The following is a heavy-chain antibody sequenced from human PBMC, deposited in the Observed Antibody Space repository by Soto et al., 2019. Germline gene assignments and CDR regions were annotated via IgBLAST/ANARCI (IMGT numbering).Heavy chain of an antibody. CDR1: GFTFSSYG. V-gene: IGHV3-30*18. CDR2: ISYDGSNK. D-gene: IGHD3-22*01. CDR3: AKVIGSYYYDSSGQGDAFDI. J-gene: IGHJ3*02. Sequence: GGSLRLSCAASGFTFSSYGMHWVRQAPGKGLEWVAVISYDGSNKYYADSVKCRFTISRDNSKNTLYLQMNSLRAEDTAVYYCAKVIGSYYYDSSGQGDAFDIWGQGTMVTVSS.